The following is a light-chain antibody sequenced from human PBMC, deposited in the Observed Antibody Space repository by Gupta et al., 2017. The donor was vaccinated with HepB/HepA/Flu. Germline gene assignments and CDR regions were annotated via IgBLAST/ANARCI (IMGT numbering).Light chain of an antibody. CDR2: SNN. J-gene: IGLJ3*02. Sequence: SVLTQPPSASGTPGQRVTISCSGSSPNIGSNTVNWYQQLPGTAPKLLIDSNNQRPSGVPDRFSGSKSGTSASLAISGLQSEDEADYYCAAWDDSLNGAVFGGGTKLTVL. CDR3: AAWDDSLNGAV. V-gene: IGLV1-44*01. CDR1: SPNIGSNT.